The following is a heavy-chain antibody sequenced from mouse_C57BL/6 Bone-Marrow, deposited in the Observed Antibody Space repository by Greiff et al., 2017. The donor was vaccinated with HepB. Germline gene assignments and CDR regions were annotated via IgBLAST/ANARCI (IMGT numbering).Heavy chain of an antibody. D-gene: IGHD2-1*01. CDR1: GYTFTDYY. CDR3: ARDYGNPHYYAMDY. CDR2: INPNNGGT. J-gene: IGHJ4*01. Sequence: EVQLQQSGPELVKPGASVKISCKASGYTFTDYYMNWVKQSHGKSLEWIGDINPNNGGTSYNQKFKGKATLTVDKSSSTAYMELRSLTSEDSAVYYCARDYGNPHYYAMDYWGQGTSVTVSS. V-gene: IGHV1-26*01.